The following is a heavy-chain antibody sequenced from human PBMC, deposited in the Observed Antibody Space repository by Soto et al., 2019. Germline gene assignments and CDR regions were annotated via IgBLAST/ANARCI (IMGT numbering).Heavy chain of an antibody. D-gene: IGHD1-1*01. V-gene: IGHV4-4*07. CDR1: GASISGFY. CDR2: IYATGTT. CDR3: VRDGTKTLRDWFDP. J-gene: IGHJ5*02. Sequence: SETLSLTCTVSGASISGFYCSWSRKSAGKGLEWIGRIYATGTTGYNPSLKSRVMMSVDTSKKQFSLKLRSVTAADTAVYYCVRDGTKTLRDWFDPWGQGISVTVSS.